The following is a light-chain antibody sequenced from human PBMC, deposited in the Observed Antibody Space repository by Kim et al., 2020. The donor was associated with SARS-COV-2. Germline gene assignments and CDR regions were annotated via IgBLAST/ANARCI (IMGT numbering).Light chain of an antibody. Sequence: GQRVTMSCSGSSSKIGSGYVYWSQRLPGTAPKLLIYTNNQRPSGVPDRFSGSKSGTSASLAISGLRSEDEADYYCAAWDDSLSGPVFGGGTKLTVL. J-gene: IGLJ3*02. CDR1: SSKIGSGY. V-gene: IGLV1-47*01. CDR3: AAWDDSLSGPV. CDR2: TNN.